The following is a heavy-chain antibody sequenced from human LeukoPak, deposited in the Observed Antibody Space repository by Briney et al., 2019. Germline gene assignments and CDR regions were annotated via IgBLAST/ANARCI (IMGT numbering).Heavy chain of an antibody. Sequence: SQTLSLTCTVSGGSINSGSYYWSWIRQPAGKGLEWIGRIYTSGSTKYNPSLKSRVTISVDTSKNQFSLKLSSVTAADTAMYYCARGVSRLSEGWFDPWGQGTLVTVSS. J-gene: IGHJ5*02. CDR3: ARGVSRLSEGWFDP. V-gene: IGHV4-61*02. D-gene: IGHD2/OR15-2a*01. CDR1: GGSINSGSYY. CDR2: IYTSGST.